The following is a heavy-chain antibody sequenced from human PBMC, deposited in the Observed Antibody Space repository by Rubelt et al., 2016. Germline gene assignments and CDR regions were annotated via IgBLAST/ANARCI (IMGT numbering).Heavy chain of an antibody. CDR3: ARCPYYYGSGRLNWFDP. CDR2: INHSGST. Sequence: GLEWIGEINHSGSTNYNPSLKSRLTVSVDTSKNQFSLKLTSVTAADTAVYYCARCPYYYGSGRLNWFDPWGQGTLVTVSS. J-gene: IGHJ5*02. D-gene: IGHD3-10*01. V-gene: IGHV4-34*01.